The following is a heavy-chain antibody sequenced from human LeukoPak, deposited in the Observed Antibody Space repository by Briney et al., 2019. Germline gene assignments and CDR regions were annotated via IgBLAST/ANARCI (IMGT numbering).Heavy chain of an antibody. D-gene: IGHD3-10*01. V-gene: IGHV3-9*01. CDR1: GFTFDDYA. J-gene: IGHJ5*02. CDR3: AKGAVWFGESTINWFDP. Sequence: GGSLRLSCAASGFTFDDYAMHWVRQAPGKGLEWVSGISWNSGSIGYADSVKGRFTISRDNAKNSLYLQMNSLRAEDTALYYCAKGAVWFGESTINWFDPWGQGTLVTVSS. CDR2: ISWNSGSI.